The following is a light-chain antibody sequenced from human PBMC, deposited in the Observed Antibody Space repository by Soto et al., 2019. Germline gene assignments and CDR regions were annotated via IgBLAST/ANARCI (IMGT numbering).Light chain of an antibody. Sequence: EIVLTQSPGTLSLSPGERATLSCRASQSVSSSYLAWYQQKPGQAPRLLIYGASSRATGMPDRFSGSGSGKDFTLTISRLEPEDFAVYYCQQYGSSPPYTFGQGTKLEIK. J-gene: IGKJ2*01. CDR2: GAS. CDR1: QSVSSSY. V-gene: IGKV3-20*01. CDR3: QQYGSSPPYT.